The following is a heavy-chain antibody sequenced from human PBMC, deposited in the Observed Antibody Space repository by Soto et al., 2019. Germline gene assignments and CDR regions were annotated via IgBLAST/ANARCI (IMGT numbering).Heavy chain of an antibody. J-gene: IGHJ4*02. CDR3: TKANRYCSGANCFTFDY. D-gene: IGHD2-15*01. CDR1: GCTISNYA. V-gene: IGHV3-23*01. CDR2: FSSSGGVT. Sequence: GGSLRLSCAASGCTISNYAMSWVRQAPGKGLEWVSTFSSSGGVTYYADSVKGRFTISRDNSKNTLYLQMNSLRAEDTAVYYFTKANRYCSGANCFTFDYWGLGTLVTVSS.